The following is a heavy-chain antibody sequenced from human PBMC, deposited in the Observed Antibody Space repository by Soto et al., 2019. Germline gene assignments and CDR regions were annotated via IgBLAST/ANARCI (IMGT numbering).Heavy chain of an antibody. CDR2: IIPILGIA. CDR3: ARDRGDSSNTY. V-gene: IGHV1-69*08. J-gene: IGHJ4*02. Sequence: QVQLVQSGAEVKKPGSSVKVSCKASGGTFSSYTISWVRQAPGQGLEWMGRIIPILGIANYAKKFQGRVTITADKSTSTAYMERRSLRSEDTAVYYCARDRGDSSNTYLGQGTLVTVYS. CDR1: GGTFSSYT. D-gene: IGHD3-22*01.